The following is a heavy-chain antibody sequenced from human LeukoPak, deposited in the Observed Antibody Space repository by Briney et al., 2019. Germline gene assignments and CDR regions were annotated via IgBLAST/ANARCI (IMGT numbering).Heavy chain of an antibody. Sequence: GGSLRLSCAASGFTFSDYSMNWVRQAPGKGLGWISYIGISSGNTKYADSVKGRFTISGDNAKNSLYPQMNSLRVEDTAVYYCARDHNYAFDNWGQGTLVTVSS. CDR1: GFTFSDYS. V-gene: IGHV3-48*04. D-gene: IGHD1-1*01. CDR2: IGISSGNT. J-gene: IGHJ4*02. CDR3: ARDHNYAFDN.